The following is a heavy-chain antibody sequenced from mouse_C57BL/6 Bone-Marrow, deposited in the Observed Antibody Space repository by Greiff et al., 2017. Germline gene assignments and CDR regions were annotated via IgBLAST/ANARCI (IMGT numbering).Heavy chain of an antibody. CDR1: GFTFSSYA. V-gene: IGHV5-9-1*02. D-gene: IGHD2-4*01. Sequence: EVKLVESGEGLVKPGGSLKLSCAASGFTFSSYAMSWVRQTPEKRLEWVAYISSGGDYIYYADTVKGRFTISRDNARNTLYLQMSSLKSEDTAMYYCTRHYDYDEEYFDVWGTGTTVTVSS. J-gene: IGHJ1*03. CDR2: ISSGGDYI. CDR3: TRHYDYDEEYFDV.